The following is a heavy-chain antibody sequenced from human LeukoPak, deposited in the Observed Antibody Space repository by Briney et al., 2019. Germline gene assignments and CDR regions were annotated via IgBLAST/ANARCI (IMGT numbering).Heavy chain of an antibody. D-gene: IGHD1-26*01. CDR1: SGSINSDYW. CDR3: ASSGSYSPRYFDY. V-gene: IGHV4-4*02. CDR2: IYHSGTA. J-gene: IGHJ4*02. Sequence: SETLSLTCTVSSGSINSDYWWNWVRQPPGKGLEWIGEIYHSGTANYNPSLKSRVTMSIDRSKNQFSLRLSSVTAADTAVYYCASSGSYSPRYFDYWGQGTLVTVSS.